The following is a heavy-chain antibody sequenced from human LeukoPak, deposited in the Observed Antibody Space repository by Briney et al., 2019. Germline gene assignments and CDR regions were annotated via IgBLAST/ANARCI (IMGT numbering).Heavy chain of an antibody. J-gene: IGHJ4*02. V-gene: IGHV1-46*01. D-gene: IGHD3-9*01. CDR3: ARVSWTASELRYFDWLFPYYFDY. CDR1: GYTFTSYY. Sequence: ASVKVSCKASGYTFTSYYMHWVRQAPGQGLEWMGIINPSGGSTSYAQRLQGRVTMTRDTSTSTVYMELSSLRSEDTAVYYCARVSWTASELRYFDWLFPYYFDYRGQGTLVTVSS. CDR2: INPSGGST.